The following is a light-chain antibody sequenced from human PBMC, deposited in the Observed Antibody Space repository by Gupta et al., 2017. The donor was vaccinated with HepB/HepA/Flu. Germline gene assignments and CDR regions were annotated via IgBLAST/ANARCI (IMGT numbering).Light chain of an antibody. CDR2: DAS. V-gene: IGKV3-11*01. CDR3: QQRSNSWT. CDR1: QSVSSS. J-gene: IGKJ1*01. Sequence: ELVLTQSPVTLSLSPGESATLSCRAGQSVSSSLAWYQHKPCQAPRLLIYDASSRAAGIPARFSGSGSGTDFALTISSLEPGDFAVYYCQQRSNSWTFGQGTKVEIK.